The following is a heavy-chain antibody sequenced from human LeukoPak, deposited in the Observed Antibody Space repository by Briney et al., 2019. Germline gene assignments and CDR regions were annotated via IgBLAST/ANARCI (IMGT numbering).Heavy chain of an antibody. D-gene: IGHD6-19*01. Sequence: PGRSLRLSCTASGFTFGDYAMSWVRQAPGKGLEWVGFIRSKAYGGTTEYAASVKGRFTISRDDSKSIAYLQMNSLKTEDTAVYYCTRDSSSGWNRGGYWGQGTLVTVSS. J-gene: IGHJ4*02. CDR2: IRSKAYGGTT. CDR1: GFTFGDYA. CDR3: TRDSSSGWNRGGY. V-gene: IGHV3-49*04.